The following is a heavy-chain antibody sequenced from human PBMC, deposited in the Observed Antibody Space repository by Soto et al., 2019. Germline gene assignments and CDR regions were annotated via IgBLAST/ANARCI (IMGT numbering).Heavy chain of an antibody. CDR2: ISGSGGST. V-gene: IGHV3-23*01. J-gene: IGHJ3*02. CDR1: GFTFSSYA. CDR3: AKAPGRGPYDAFDI. Sequence: GESLKISCAASGFTFSSYAMSWVRQAPGKGLEWVSAISGSGGSTYYADSVKGRFTISRDNSKNTLYLQMNSLRAEDTAVYYCAKAPGRGPYDAFDIWGQGTMVTVSS.